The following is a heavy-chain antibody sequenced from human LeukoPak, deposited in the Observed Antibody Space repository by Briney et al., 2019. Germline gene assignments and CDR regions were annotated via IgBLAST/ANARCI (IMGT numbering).Heavy chain of an antibody. Sequence: GESLQISCKGYGYRFTNYWIGRVRQMPGKGLEWMGIIYPRDSHTIYSPSFEGQVTISADKSISTAYLQWTSLKASDTAMYYCARQPNPDFDYWGQGTLVTVSS. CDR2: IYPRDSHT. J-gene: IGHJ4*02. CDR3: ARQPNPDFDY. V-gene: IGHV5-51*01. CDR1: GYRFTNYW.